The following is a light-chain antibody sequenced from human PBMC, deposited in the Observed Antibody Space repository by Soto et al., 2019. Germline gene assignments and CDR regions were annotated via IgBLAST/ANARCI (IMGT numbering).Light chain of an antibody. V-gene: IGLV2-23*01. CDR3: CSYAGSSTYVV. Sequence: QSALTQPASVSGSPGQSITISCTGTSSDVGSYNLDSWYQQHPGKAPKLMIYEGSKRPSGVSNRFSGSKSGNTASLTISGLQAEDEADYYCCSYAGSSTYVVFGGGTQLTVL. CDR1: SSDVGSYNL. J-gene: IGLJ2*01. CDR2: EGS.